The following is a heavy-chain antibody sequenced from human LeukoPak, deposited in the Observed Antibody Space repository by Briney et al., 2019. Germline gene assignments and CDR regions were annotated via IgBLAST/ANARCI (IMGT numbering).Heavy chain of an antibody. J-gene: IGHJ6*02. CDR2: ISYDGSNK. CDR3: ARDWGYYYYYGMDV. Sequence: GRSLRLSCAASGFTFSNYAIHWVRQAPGKGLEWVAVISYDGSNKYYADSVKGRFTISRDNAKNSLYLQMNSLRAEDTAVYYCARDWGYYYYYGMDVWGQGTTVTVSS. CDR1: GFTFSNYA. D-gene: IGHD3-16*01. V-gene: IGHV3-30*04.